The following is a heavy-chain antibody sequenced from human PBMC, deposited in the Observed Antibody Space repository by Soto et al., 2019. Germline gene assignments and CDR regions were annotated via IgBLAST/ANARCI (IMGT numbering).Heavy chain of an antibody. Sequence: ASVKVSCKASGDAFTRYTMHWVRQAPGQRLEWMGWINAGNGNTRYSQKFQGRVTITRDTSASIAYMDLRSLRSDDTAVYYCARSPPPDYDFWSGPAGMDVWGQGTTVTVSS. CDR3: ARSPPPDYDFWSGPAGMDV. J-gene: IGHJ6*02. D-gene: IGHD3-3*01. CDR2: INAGNGNT. CDR1: GDAFTRYT. V-gene: IGHV1-3*01.